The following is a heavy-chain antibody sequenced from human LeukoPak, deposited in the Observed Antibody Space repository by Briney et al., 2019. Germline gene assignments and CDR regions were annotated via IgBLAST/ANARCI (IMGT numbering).Heavy chain of an antibody. CDR1: GYTLTELS. Sequence: GASVNVSCKVSGYTLTELSMHWVRQVPGKGLEWMGGFDPENGETIYAQKFQGRVTMTEDTSTDTAYMELSSLRSEDTAVYYCATWEYSSGPFDYWGQGTLVTVSS. CDR2: FDPENGET. J-gene: IGHJ4*02. D-gene: IGHD6-19*01. V-gene: IGHV1-24*01. CDR3: ATWEYSSGPFDY.